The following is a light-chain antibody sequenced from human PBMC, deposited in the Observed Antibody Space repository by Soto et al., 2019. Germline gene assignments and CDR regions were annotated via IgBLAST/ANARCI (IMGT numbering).Light chain of an antibody. J-gene: IGLJ1*01. CDR3: CSYACSLYV. CDR2: EGS. V-gene: IGLV2-23*01. CDR1: SSDDGRYNL. Sequence: QSALTQPASVSGSPGQSITISCTGTSSDDGRYNLVSWYQQHPGKAPKLMIYEGSKRPSGVSNRFSGSKSGNTASLTFTGVQAEDEADYYCCSYACSLYVFGSGTKFAVL.